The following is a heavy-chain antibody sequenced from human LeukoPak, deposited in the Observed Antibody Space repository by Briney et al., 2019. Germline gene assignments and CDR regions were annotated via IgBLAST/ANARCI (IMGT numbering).Heavy chain of an antibody. CDR3: ARGPRGVMGYYYYYMDV. CDR1: GGTFSSYA. J-gene: IGHJ6*03. D-gene: IGHD3-10*01. CDR2: IIPIFGTA. V-gene: IGHV1-69*06. Sequence: PVKVSCKASGGTFSSYAISWVRQAPGQGLEWMGGIIPIFGTANYAQKFQGRVTITADKSTSTAYMELSSLRSEDTAVYYCARGPRGVMGYYYYYMDVWGKGTTVTVSS.